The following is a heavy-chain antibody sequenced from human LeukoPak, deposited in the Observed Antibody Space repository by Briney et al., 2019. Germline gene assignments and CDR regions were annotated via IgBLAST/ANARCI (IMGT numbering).Heavy chain of an antibody. D-gene: IGHD5-18*01. CDR2: INHSGST. J-gene: IGHJ4*02. Sequence: GSLRLSCAASGFTFSSYAMSWVRQPPGKGLEWIGEINHSGSTNYNPSLKSRVTISVDTSKNQFSLKLSSVTAADTAVYYCARLRGYSYGLSYWGQGTPVTVSS. CDR1: GFTFSSYA. CDR3: ARLRGYSYGLSY. V-gene: IGHV4-34*01.